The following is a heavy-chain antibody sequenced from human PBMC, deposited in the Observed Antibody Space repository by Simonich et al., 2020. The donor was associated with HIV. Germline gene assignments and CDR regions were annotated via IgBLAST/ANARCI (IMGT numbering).Heavy chain of an antibody. J-gene: IGHJ3*02. Sequence: QVQLVQSGAEVKKPGASVKVSCKASGYTFTGYYMHWVRQAPGQGLELVGGNNPNSGGTNSAQKFQGRVTMTRDTSISTAYMELSRLRSDDTAVYYCARILPIKIIDSDAFDIWGQGTMVTVSS. CDR3: ARILPIKIIDSDAFDI. CDR2: NNPNSGGT. V-gene: IGHV1-2*02. CDR1: GYTFTGYY.